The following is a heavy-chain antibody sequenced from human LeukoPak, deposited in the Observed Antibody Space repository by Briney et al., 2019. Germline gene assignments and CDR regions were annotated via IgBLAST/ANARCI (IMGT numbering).Heavy chain of an antibody. D-gene: IGHD2-15*01. J-gene: IGHJ4*02. Sequence: GGSLRLSCAASGFTFSSYAMSWVRQAPGKGLEWVSAISGSGGSTYYADSVKGRFTISRDNSKNTLYLQMNSLRAEDTAVYYCAYSCSGDSCAFFDFWGQGTLVTASS. CDR1: GFTFSSYA. CDR2: ISGSGGST. CDR3: AYSCSGDSCAFFDF. V-gene: IGHV3-23*01.